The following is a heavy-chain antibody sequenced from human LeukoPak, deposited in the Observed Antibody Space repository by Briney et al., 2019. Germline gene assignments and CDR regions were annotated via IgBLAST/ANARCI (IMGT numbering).Heavy chain of an antibody. CDR1: GGSISSGAYS. J-gene: IGHJ3*02. Sequence: PSETLSLTCAVSGGSISSGAYSWSWIRQPPRKGLEWIGYVYYSGGTYYNPSLKSRVTISVDTSKNQFSLKLSSVTAADTAVYYCARVVPRYQEWFGELFSWELDAFDIWGQGTMVTVSS. CDR3: ARVVPRYQEWFGELFSWELDAFDI. D-gene: IGHD3-10*01. V-gene: IGHV4-30-4*07. CDR2: VYYSGGT.